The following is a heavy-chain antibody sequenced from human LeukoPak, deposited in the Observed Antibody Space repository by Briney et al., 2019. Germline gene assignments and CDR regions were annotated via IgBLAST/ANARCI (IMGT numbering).Heavy chain of an antibody. CDR1: GYSFTSYW. Sequence: GESLKISCKGSGYSFTSYWIGWVRQMPGKGLEWMGIISPGDSDTRYSPSFQGQVTISADKSISTAYLQWSSLKASDTAMYYCASSSCSGGSCYEWGYFDYWGQGTLVTVSS. J-gene: IGHJ4*02. D-gene: IGHD2-15*01. CDR3: ASSSCSGGSCYEWGYFDY. V-gene: IGHV5-51*01. CDR2: ISPGDSDT.